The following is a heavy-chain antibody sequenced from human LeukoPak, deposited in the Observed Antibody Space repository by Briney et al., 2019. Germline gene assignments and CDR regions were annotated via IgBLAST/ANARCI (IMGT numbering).Heavy chain of an antibody. J-gene: IGHJ5*02. CDR1: GFTFSSYW. CDR2: INPDGTST. D-gene: IGHD2-21*02. V-gene: IGHV3-74*01. Sequence: GGSLRLSCAASGFTFSSYWMHWVRQAPGKGLVWVSRINPDGTSTNYADSVKGRFTISRDNAKNTVDLQMNSLRGEDTAVYYCARDAGDCGGDCPRWFDPWGQGTLVTVSS. CDR3: ARDAGDCGGDCPRWFDP.